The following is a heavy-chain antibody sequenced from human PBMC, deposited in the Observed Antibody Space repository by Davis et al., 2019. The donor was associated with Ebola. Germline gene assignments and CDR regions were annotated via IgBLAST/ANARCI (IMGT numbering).Heavy chain of an antibody. J-gene: IGHJ6*02. D-gene: IGHD6-13*01. Sequence: GESLKISCAASGFTFSDFHMSWIRQAPGKGLEWVSFIPDDSAFTTYAGSVKGRLTISRDNAKNSLYLQMNSLTAEDTGVYYCARDLAADARAMDVWGPGTTVTVSS. CDR3: ARDLAADARAMDV. CDR1: GFTFSDFH. V-gene: IGHV3-11*06. CDR2: IPDDSAFT.